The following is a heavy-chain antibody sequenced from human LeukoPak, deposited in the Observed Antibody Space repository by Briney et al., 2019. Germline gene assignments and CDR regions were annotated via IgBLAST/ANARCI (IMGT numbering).Heavy chain of an antibody. CDR2: ISSSSSYI. CDR1: GFTFDDYA. CDR3: ARGALYSGYVWPAGHAFDI. V-gene: IGHV3-21*01. D-gene: IGHD5-12*01. Sequence: GGSLRLSCAASGFTFDDYAIHWVRQPPGKGLEWVSGISSSSSYIYYADSVKGRFTISRDNAKNSLYLQMNSMRAEDTAVYYCARGALYSGYVWPAGHAFDIWGQGTMVTVSS. J-gene: IGHJ3*02.